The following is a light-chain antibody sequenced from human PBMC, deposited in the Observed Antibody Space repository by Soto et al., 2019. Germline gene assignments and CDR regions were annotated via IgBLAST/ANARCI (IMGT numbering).Light chain of an antibody. Sequence: DIMLTQSPASLAVSLGEEATINCESSQTLLFRSNNKDHLAWYQQKPGQPPKLLVYWASTRESGVPDRFSGSGSGTDFTITITSLQAEAVAVYYCQQYYTTPSFGQGTKVEIK. J-gene: IGKJ1*01. CDR2: WAS. V-gene: IGKV4-1*01. CDR1: QTLLFRSNNKDH. CDR3: QQYYTTPS.